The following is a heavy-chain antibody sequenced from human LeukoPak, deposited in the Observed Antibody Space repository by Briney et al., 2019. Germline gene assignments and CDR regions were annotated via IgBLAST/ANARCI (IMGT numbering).Heavy chain of an antibody. CDR3: ARDFKYYGSSGYYAFDI. V-gene: IGHV4-59*01. J-gene: IGHJ3*02. CDR2: FYNRGTT. CDR1: GGSIRGYY. D-gene: IGHD3-22*01. Sequence: PSETLSLTCTVSGGSIRGYYWGWIRQPPGKGLEWMGYFYNRGTTNYNPSLKSRITMSVDTSKNQFSLKLTSVTAADTAVYYCARDFKYYGSSGYYAFDIWGQGTMVTVSS.